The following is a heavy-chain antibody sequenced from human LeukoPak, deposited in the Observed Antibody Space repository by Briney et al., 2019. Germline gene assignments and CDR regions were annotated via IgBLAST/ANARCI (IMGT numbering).Heavy chain of an antibody. CDR1: GGPISSYY. V-gene: IGHV4-4*07. CDR2: INTSGST. CDR3: ARARPCSSTSCSSYYYMDV. Sequence: SETLSLTCTVSGGPISSYYWSWIRQPAGKGLEWIGRINTSGSTNYNPSLKSRVTMSVDTSKNQFSLKLSSVTAADTAVYYCARARPCSSTSCSSYYYMDVWGKGTTVTVSS. D-gene: IGHD2-2*01. J-gene: IGHJ6*03.